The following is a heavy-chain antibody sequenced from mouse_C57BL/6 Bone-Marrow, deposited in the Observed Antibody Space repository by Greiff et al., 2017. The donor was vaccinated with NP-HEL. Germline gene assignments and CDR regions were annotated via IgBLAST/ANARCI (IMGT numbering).Heavy chain of an antibody. CDR3: ARKDYDGLGFAY. V-gene: IGHV1-61*01. D-gene: IGHD2-4*01. Sequence: QVQLQQPGAELVRPGSSVKLSCKASGYTFTSYWMDWVKQRPGQGLEWIGNIYPSDSETHYNQKFKDKATLTVDKSSSTAYMQLSSLTSEDSAVYYCARKDYDGLGFAYWGQGTLVTVSA. J-gene: IGHJ3*01. CDR1: GYTFTSYW. CDR2: IYPSDSET.